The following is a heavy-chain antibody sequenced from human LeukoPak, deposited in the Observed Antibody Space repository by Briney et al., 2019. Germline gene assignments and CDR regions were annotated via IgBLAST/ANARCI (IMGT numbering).Heavy chain of an antibody. CDR1: GFTFSSYG. V-gene: IGHV3-30*03. Sequence: GRSLRLSCAASGFTFSSYGMHWVRQAPGKGLEWVAVISYDGSNKYYADSVKGRFTISRDNSKNTLYLQMNSLRAEDTAVYYCARAGPLRFLEWLPYDAFDIWGQGTMVTVSS. D-gene: IGHD3-3*01. CDR3: ARAGPLRFLEWLPYDAFDI. J-gene: IGHJ3*02. CDR2: ISYDGSNK.